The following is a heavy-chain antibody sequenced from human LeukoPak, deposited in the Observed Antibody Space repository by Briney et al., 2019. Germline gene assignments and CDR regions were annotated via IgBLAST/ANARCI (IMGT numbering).Heavy chain of an antibody. CDR3: ARGYCSSTSCWYSDY. Sequence: GASVKVSCKASGYTFTSYGISWVRQAPGQGLEWMGWISAYNGNTNYAQKLQGRVTMTRSTSISTAYMELSRLTSEDTAVYYCARGYCSSTSCWYSDYWGQGTLVTVSS. CDR2: ISAYNGNT. D-gene: IGHD2-2*01. CDR1: GYTFTSYG. J-gene: IGHJ4*02. V-gene: IGHV1-18*01.